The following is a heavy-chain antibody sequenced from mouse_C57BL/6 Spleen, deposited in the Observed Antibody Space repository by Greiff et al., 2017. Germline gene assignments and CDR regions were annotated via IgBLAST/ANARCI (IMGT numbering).Heavy chain of an antibody. CDR3: ACSNYYFDY. V-gene: IGHV1-74*01. J-gene: IGHJ2*01. CDR2: IHPSDSDT. Sequence: VKQRPGQGLEWIGRIHPSDSDTNYNQKFKGKATLTVDKSSSTAYMQLSSLTSEDSAVYYCACSNYYFDYWGQGTTLTVSS. D-gene: IGHD2-5*01.